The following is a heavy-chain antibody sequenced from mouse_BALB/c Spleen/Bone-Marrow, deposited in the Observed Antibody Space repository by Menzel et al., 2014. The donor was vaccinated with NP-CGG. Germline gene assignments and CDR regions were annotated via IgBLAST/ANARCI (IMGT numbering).Heavy chain of an antibody. V-gene: IGHV1-39*01. CDR3: ARMDYYGH. D-gene: IGHD1-2*01. J-gene: IGHJ3*01. CDR1: GYSFTGYN. CDR2: IDPSYGGT. Sequence: EVQLQQSGPELEKPGASVKISCKASGYSFTGYNMSWVKQSNGKSLEWIGNIDPSYGGTSYNQKFKGKATLTVDKSSSTAYMQLKSLTSEDSAVYYCARMDYYGHWGQGTLVTVSA.